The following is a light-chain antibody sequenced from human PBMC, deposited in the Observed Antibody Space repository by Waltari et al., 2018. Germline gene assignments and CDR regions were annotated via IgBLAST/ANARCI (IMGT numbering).Light chain of an antibody. CDR3: QVWDSSSDQHV. Sequence: SYVLTQPPSVSVAPGKTARIPCGGNNIGSRSVHWYQVRPGQAPVLVISHDSDRPSGIPERFSGSNSGNTATLTISRVEAADEADFYCQVWDSSSDQHVFGTGTKVTVL. CDR1: NIGSRS. J-gene: IGLJ1*01. V-gene: IGLV3-21*01. CDR2: HDS.